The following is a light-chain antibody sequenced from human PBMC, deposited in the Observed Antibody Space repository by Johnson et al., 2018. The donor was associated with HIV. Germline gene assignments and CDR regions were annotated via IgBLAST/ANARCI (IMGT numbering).Light chain of an antibody. Sequence: QPVLTQPPSVSAAPGQKVTVSCSGSSSNIENNFVSWYQQLPGTAPKLLIYEDNKRPSGIPDRFSGSKSGTSATLGITGLQTGDEADYYCGTWDSSLSAAYVFGTGTKVTVL. CDR3: GTWDSSLSAAYV. CDR1: SSNIENNF. J-gene: IGLJ1*01. CDR2: EDN. V-gene: IGLV1-51*02.